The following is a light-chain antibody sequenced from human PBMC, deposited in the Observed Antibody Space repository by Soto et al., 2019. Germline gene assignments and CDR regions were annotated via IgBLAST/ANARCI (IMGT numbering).Light chain of an antibody. Sequence: QSALTQPRSVSGSPGQSVTISCTGTSSDVGSYNYVSWYQQHPGKAPKFMIYDVSKRPSGVPDRFSGSKSGNTASLTISGLQAEDEADYYCCSYAGSYSHVVFGGGTKVTVL. V-gene: IGLV2-11*01. J-gene: IGLJ2*01. CDR2: DVS. CDR3: CSYAGSYSHVV. CDR1: SSDVGSYNY.